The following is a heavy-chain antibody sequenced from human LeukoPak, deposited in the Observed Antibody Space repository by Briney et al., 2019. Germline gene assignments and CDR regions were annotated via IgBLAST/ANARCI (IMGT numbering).Heavy chain of an antibody. CDR3: AKRGVVIRVILVGFHKEAYYFDS. J-gene: IGHJ4*02. CDR1: GFTFSSYG. V-gene: IGHV3-23*01. Sequence: PGRSLRLSCAASGFTFSSYGMHWVRQAPGKGLEWVAGISGSGGTTNYADSVKGRFTISRDNPKNTLFLHMNSLRAEDTAVYFCAKRGVVIRVILVGFHKEAYYFDSWGQGALVTVSS. CDR2: ISGSGGTT. D-gene: IGHD3-22*01.